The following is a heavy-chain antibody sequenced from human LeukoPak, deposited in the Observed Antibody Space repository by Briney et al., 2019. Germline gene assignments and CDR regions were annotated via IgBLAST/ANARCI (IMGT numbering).Heavy chain of an antibody. D-gene: IGHD3-22*01. CDR2: ISGSGGST. V-gene: IGHV3-23*01. J-gene: IGHJ3*02. Sequence: GGSLRLSCAASGFTFSDYYMSWIRQAPGKGLEWVSSISGSGGSTYYADSVKGRFTVSRDNSKNTLYLQMNSLRAEDTAVYYCANDGAYYDSNTDAFDIWGQGTMVTVSS. CDR3: ANDGAYYDSNTDAFDI. CDR1: GFTFSDYY.